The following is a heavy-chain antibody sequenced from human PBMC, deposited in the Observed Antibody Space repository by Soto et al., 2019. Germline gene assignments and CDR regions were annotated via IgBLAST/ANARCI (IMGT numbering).Heavy chain of an antibody. Sequence: ASVKVXCKASGYPXTSYYMHWVRQAPGQGLEWMGIINPSDGTTSYPPKFKGRVTITRDTSTTTVYMEMSLRSEDTAVYYCTRVSPFVTGPDHWGQGTLVTVSS. CDR2: INPSDGTT. V-gene: IGHV1-46*01. CDR1: GYPXTSYY. J-gene: IGHJ4*02. CDR3: TRVSPFVTGPDH. D-gene: IGHD3-9*01.